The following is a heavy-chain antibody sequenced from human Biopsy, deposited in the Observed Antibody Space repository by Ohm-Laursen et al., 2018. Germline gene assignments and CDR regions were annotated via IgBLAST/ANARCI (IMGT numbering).Heavy chain of an antibody. Sequence: SLRLSCAASEFSFSDYHMTWTPQPQGRGLEWVSNFSPSGTNEISEAFVRGRFSISRDNAKKSLYLQMSGLRAEDTAIYYCTRNLRLAITMNSGETTHSFHFGMDVWGQGTSVTVSS. D-gene: IGHD3/OR15-3a*01. V-gene: IGHV3-11*01. CDR2: FSPSGTNE. CDR3: TRNLRLAITMNSGETTHSFHFGMDV. CDR1: EFSFSDYH. J-gene: IGHJ6*02.